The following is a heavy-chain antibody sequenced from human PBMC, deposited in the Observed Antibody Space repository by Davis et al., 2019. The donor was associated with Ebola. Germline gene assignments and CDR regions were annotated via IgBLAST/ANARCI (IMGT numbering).Heavy chain of an antibody. Sequence: PSETLSLTCTVSGGSLSSGGYYWSWIRQPPGKGLEWIGEINHSGSTNYNPSLKSRVTISVDTSKNQFSLKLSSVTAADTAVYYCARGAARYSGYDFTYYYYGMDVWGQGTLVTVSS. D-gene: IGHD5-12*01. CDR3: ARGAARYSGYDFTYYYYGMDV. V-gene: IGHV4-34*01. CDR2: INHSGST. CDR1: GGSLSSGGYY. J-gene: IGHJ6*02.